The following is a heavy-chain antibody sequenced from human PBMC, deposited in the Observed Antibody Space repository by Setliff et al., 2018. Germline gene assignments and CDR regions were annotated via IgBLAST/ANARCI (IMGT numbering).Heavy chain of an antibody. V-gene: IGHV2-5*02. J-gene: IGHJ4*02. Sequence: SGPTLVNPTQTLTLTCTFSGFSLSTSGVGVGWIRQPPGKALEWLALIYWDDDKRYSPSLKSRLTITKDTSKNQVVLTMTNMDPVDTATYYCAHRRVDYYDSSGYYYDYWGQGTLVTVSS. D-gene: IGHD3-22*01. CDR1: GFSLSTSGVG. CDR2: IYWDDDK. CDR3: AHRRVDYYDSSGYYYDY.